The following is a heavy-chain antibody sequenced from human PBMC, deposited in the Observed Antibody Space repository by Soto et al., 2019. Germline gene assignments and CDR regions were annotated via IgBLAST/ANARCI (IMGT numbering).Heavy chain of an antibody. D-gene: IGHD3-10*01. CDR2: IHYSGST. CDR3: ARGRGSGIFDY. V-gene: IGHV4-59*01. J-gene: IGHJ4*02. CDR1: DGSISSYF. Sequence: QVQLQESGPVLLKPSETLSLTCTVSDGSISSYFWSWIRRPPGKRLEWIGYIHYSGSTNSNPSLKRRVTISVDTSKNQFSLTLTSVTTADTAVYYCARGRGSGIFDYWGQGTLVTVSS.